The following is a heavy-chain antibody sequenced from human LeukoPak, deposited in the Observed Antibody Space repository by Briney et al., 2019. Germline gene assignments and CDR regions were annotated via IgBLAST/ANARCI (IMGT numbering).Heavy chain of an antibody. Sequence: PGGSLRLSCAASGFTFSSYAMSWVRQAPGKGLEWVSATGGSGGSTYYADSVKGRFTISRDNSKNTLYLQMNSLRAEDTAVYYCAKDRQWAYNYYFDYWGQGTLVTVSS. V-gene: IGHV3-23*01. CDR2: TGGSGGST. D-gene: IGHD5-24*01. J-gene: IGHJ4*02. CDR3: AKDRQWAYNYYFDY. CDR1: GFTFSSYA.